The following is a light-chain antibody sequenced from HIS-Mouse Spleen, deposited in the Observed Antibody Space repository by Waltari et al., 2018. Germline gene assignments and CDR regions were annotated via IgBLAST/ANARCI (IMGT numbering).Light chain of an antibody. Sequence: QSALTQPPSASGSPGQSVTISCTGTSSDVGGYNYVSWYQQHPGKAPKLMIYEVSKRPSGVPDRFYGSKSGNTASLTISGLQAEDEADYYCCSYAGSSTWVFGGGTKLTVL. CDR3: CSYAGSSTWV. V-gene: IGLV2-8*01. CDR1: SSDVGGYNY. J-gene: IGLJ3*02. CDR2: EVS.